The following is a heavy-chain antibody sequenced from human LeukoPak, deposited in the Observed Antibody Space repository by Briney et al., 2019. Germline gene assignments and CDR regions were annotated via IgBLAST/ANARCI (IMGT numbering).Heavy chain of an antibody. CDR2: IYYSGST. D-gene: IGHD4-17*01. CDR1: GGSISSGGYY. Sequence: SETLSLTCTVSGGSISSGGYYWSRIRQHPGKGLEWIGYIYYSGSTYYNPSLKSRVTISVDTSKNQFSLKLSSVTAADTAVYYCARVQALTTVTIYYFDYWGQGTLVTVSS. J-gene: IGHJ4*02. V-gene: IGHV4-31*03. CDR3: ARVQALTTVTIYYFDY.